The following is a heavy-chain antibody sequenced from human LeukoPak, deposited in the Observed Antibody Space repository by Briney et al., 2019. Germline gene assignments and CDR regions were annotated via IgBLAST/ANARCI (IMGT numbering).Heavy chain of an antibody. V-gene: IGHV4-34*01. CDR1: GGSLSDGDSY. J-gene: IGHJ4*02. D-gene: IGHD3-22*01. Sequence: SETLSLTCNVSGGSLSDGDSYWSWIRQPPGKGLEWIGEINHSGSTNYNPSLKSRVTISVDTSKNQFSLKLSSVTAADTAVYYCARGPRGDSSGYLNYWGQGTLVTVSS. CDR2: INHSGST. CDR3: ARGPRGDSSGYLNY.